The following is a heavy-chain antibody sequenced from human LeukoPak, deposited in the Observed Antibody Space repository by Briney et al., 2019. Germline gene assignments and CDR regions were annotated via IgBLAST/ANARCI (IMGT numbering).Heavy chain of an antibody. CDR2: ISWNRGSI. J-gene: IGHJ4*02. Sequence: GGSLRLSCAASRFTFDDYAMHWVRQAPGKGLEWVSGISWNRGSIGYADSVKGRFTISRDNAKNSLYLQMNSLRAEDTALYYCAKVQRPHYYDSSGFYSPYDYWGQGTLVTVSS. CDR3: AKVQRPHYYDSSGFYSPYDY. CDR1: RFTFDDYA. D-gene: IGHD3-22*01. V-gene: IGHV3-9*01.